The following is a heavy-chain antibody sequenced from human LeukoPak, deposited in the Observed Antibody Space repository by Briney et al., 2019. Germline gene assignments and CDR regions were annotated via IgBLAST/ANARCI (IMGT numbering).Heavy chain of an antibody. V-gene: IGHV3-64*01. CDR2: ISSNGDST. D-gene: IGHD6-13*01. CDR1: GFTFSTYA. Sequence: PGGSLRLSCAASGFTFSTYARPWVRQAPGKGLEYVSAISSNGDSTYYANSVKGRFTISRDNSKNTLYLQMGSLRAEDMAVYYCARGRIAAAADFDYWGQGTLVTVSS. CDR3: ARGRIAAAADFDY. J-gene: IGHJ4*02.